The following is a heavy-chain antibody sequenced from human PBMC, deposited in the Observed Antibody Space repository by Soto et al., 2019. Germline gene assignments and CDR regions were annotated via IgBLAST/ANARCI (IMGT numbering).Heavy chain of an antibody. CDR1: GGSISSSNW. CDR2: IYHSGST. CDR3: AREPSPTYYYGSGSEKGYGMDV. Sequence: LSLTCAVSGGSISSSNWWSWVRQPPGKGLEWIGEIYHSGSTNYNPSLKSRVTISVDKSKNQSSLKLSSVTAADTAVYYCAREPSPTYYYGSGSEKGYGMDVWGQGTTVTVSS. J-gene: IGHJ6*02. D-gene: IGHD3-10*01. V-gene: IGHV4-4*02.